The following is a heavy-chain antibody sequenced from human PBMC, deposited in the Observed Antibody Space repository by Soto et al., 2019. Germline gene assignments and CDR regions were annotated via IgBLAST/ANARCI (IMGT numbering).Heavy chain of an antibody. J-gene: IGHJ6*02. CDR2: INPSDGST. Sequence: GASVKVSCKASGYTFNRYQKHWVRQAPGEGLEWMGIINPSDGSTSYAQNLQGRVTMTRDTSTSTVYMELNSLRSEDTAVYYCARHLGMDVWGQGTTVTVSS. CDR1: GYTFNRYQ. CDR3: ARHLGMDV. V-gene: IGHV1-46*02.